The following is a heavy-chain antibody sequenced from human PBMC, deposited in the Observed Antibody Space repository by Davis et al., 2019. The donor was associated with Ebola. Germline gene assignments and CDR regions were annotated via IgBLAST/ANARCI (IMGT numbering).Heavy chain of an antibody. D-gene: IGHD2-15*01. CDR1: GFTFSSYA. CDR2: ISSSGSTI. V-gene: IGHV3-48*04. CDR3: AKGGGVVVAPHNWFDP. Sequence: GESLKISCAASGFTFSSYAMSWVRQAPGKGLEWVSYISSSGSTIYYADSVKGRFTISRDNAKNSLYLQMNSLRAEDTAVYYCAKGGGVVVAPHNWFDPWGQGTLVTVSS. J-gene: IGHJ5*02.